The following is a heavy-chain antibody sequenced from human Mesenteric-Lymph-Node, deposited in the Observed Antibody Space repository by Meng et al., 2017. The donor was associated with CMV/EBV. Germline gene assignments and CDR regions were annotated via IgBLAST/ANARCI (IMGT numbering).Heavy chain of an antibody. J-gene: IGHJ6*02. CDR1: GGIFSRYA. CDR3: ARSRGGRVTAAYYYGMDV. Sequence: SVKVSCKASGGIFSRYAFSWVRQAPGQGLEWMGGIIPILGIANYAQKFQGRVTITADKSTSTAYMELSSLRSEDTAVYYCARSRGGRVTAAYYYGMDVWGQGTTVTVSS. V-gene: IGHV1-69*10. CDR2: IIPILGIA. D-gene: IGHD1-14*01.